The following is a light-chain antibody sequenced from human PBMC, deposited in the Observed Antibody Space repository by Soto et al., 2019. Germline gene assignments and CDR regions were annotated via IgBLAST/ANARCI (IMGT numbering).Light chain of an antibody. Sequence: EIVLTQSPGTLSLSPGERATLSCRASQSVSSYLAWYQQKPGQAPRLLIYDASTRATGIPARFSGSGSGTDFTLTISSLEPEDFAMYYCQQRSNWPVTFGQGTKVEVK. CDR3: QQRSNWPVT. V-gene: IGKV3-11*01. CDR1: QSVSSY. CDR2: DAS. J-gene: IGKJ1*01.